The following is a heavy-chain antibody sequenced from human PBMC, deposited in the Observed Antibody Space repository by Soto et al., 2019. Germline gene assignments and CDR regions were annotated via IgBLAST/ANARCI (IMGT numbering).Heavy chain of an antibody. CDR3: ARTDLMTTVTTASFDI. V-gene: IGHV3-7*01. CDR1: GFTFSSYW. CDR2: IKQDGSEK. Sequence: GGSLRLSCAASGFTFSSYWMSWVHQAPGKWLEWVANIKQDGSEKYYVDSVKGRFTISRDNAKNSLYLQMNSLRAEDTAVYYCARTDLMTTVTTASFDIWGQGTMVTVSS. J-gene: IGHJ3*02. D-gene: IGHD4-17*01.